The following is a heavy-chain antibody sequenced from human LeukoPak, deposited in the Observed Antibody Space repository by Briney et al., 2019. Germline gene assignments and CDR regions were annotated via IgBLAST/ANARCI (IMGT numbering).Heavy chain of an antibody. V-gene: IGHV3-21*04. CDR2: ISSSSSYI. CDR3: ARGSYYGSGSYDVSDY. Sequence: GGSLRLSCVASGFTLSSYNMNWVRQAPGKGLEWVSSISSSSSYIYHADSVKGRFTVSRDKAKDSLYLQMNSLRAEDTAVYYCARGSYYGSGSYDVSDYWGQGTLVTVSS. J-gene: IGHJ4*02. D-gene: IGHD3-10*01. CDR1: GFTLSSYN.